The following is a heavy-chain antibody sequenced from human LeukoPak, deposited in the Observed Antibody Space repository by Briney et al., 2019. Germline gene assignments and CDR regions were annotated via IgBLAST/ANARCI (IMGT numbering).Heavy chain of an antibody. V-gene: IGHV4-4*07. J-gene: IGHJ4*02. CDR2: IYTSGST. Sequence: SETLSLTCTVSGGSISSYYWSWIRQPAGKGLEWIGRIYTSGSTNYNPSLKSRVTMSVDTSKNQFSLKLSSVTAADTAVYYCARVQRRGSGILYFDYWGQGTLVTVSS. D-gene: IGHD3-10*01. CDR3: ARVQRRGSGILYFDY. CDR1: GGSISSYY.